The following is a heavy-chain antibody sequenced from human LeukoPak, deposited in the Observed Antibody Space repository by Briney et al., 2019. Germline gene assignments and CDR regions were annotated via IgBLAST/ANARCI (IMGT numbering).Heavy chain of an antibody. J-gene: IGHJ4*02. CDR1: GGTFSSYA. Sequence: SVKVSCKASGGTFSSYAISWVRQAPGQGLEWMGGIIPIFGTANYAQKFQGRVTITADESTSTAYMELSSLRSEDTAVYYCAREAYYYDSSGYYDYFDYWGQGTLVTVSS. CDR2: IIPIFGTA. D-gene: IGHD3-22*01. V-gene: IGHV1-69*13. CDR3: AREAYYYDSSGYYDYFDY.